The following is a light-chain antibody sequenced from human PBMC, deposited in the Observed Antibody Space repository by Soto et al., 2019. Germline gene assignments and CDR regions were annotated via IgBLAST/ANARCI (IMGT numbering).Light chain of an antibody. V-gene: IGKV3-15*01. J-gene: IGKJ4*01. CDR2: DKS. CDR1: QGIGDT. CDR3: QTYNNWPLT. Sequence: EVVMRQSPATLSVSPGEGATVSCRASQGIGDTLAWYQHKTCQTPRLIIYDKSTRATGVPNRLSGSRSGAELNLTINRLQSEDFAVYYCQTYNNWPLTCGGGTKVDIK.